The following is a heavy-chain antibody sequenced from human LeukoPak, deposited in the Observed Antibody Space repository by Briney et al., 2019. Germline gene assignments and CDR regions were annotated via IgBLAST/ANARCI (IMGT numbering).Heavy chain of an antibody. CDR3: AKDISNGWYYFDY. J-gene: IGHJ4*02. CDR1: GFSFSKYA. Sequence: GGSLRLSCAASGFSFSKYAMVWVRQAPGKGLEWVSAISRGTTYYADSVKGRFTISRDNSKNTLYLQMNSLRAEDTAIYYCAKDISNGWYYFDYWGQGTLVIVSS. CDR2: ISRGTT. V-gene: IGHV3-23*01. D-gene: IGHD6-19*01.